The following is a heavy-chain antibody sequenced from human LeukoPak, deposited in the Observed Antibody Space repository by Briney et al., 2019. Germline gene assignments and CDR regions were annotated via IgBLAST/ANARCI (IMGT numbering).Heavy chain of an antibody. V-gene: IGHV3-48*03. CDR1: GCTFSSYE. CDR2: ISSSGSTI. Sequence: PGGSLTLSCAASGCTFSSYEMNWVRQAPGKGLEWVSYISSSGSTIYYEDSVKGRLTIYRENAKNKLYVQMNSLRAEEAAVYYCAREVYDFLSGLYYYFYGMDVWVQGTTVTVSS. D-gene: IGHD3-3*01. CDR3: AREVYDFLSGLYYYFYGMDV. J-gene: IGHJ6*02.